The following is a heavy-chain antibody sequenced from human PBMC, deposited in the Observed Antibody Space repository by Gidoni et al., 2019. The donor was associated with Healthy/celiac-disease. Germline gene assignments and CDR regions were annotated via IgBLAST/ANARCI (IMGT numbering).Heavy chain of an antibody. CDR1: GITFSSYA. CDR2: SSGSGGST. V-gene: IGHV3-23*01. J-gene: IGHJ3*02. Sequence: EVQLLESGGGLVQPGGSLRLSCAASGITFSSYAMSWVRQAPGKGLDWVAASSGSGGSTDYADSVKGRFTISRDNSKNTLYLQMNSLRAEDTAVYYCAKEARVVVIGAFDIWGQGTMVTVSS. D-gene: IGHD3-22*01. CDR3: AKEARVVVIGAFDI.